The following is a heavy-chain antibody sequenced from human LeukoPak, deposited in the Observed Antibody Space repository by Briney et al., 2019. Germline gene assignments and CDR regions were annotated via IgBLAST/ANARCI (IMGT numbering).Heavy chain of an antibody. CDR1: GFTVSSNY. V-gene: IGHV3-66*04. CDR3: ARHGYGDPYYYYYGMDV. D-gene: IGHD4-17*01. Sequence: GGSLRLSCAASGFTVSSNYMSWVRQAPGKGLEWVSVIYSGGSTYYADSVKGRFTISRDNSKNTLYLQMNSLRAEDTAVYYCARHGYGDPYYYYYGMDVWGQGTTVTVSS. J-gene: IGHJ6*02. CDR2: IYSGGST.